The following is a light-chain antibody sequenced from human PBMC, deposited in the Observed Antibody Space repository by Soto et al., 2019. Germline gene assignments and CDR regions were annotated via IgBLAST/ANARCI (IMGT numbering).Light chain of an antibody. CDR3: QKYNSAPHT. J-gene: IGKJ2*01. CDR2: AAS. Sequence: DIQMTQSPSSLSASVGDRVTITCRASQGISNYLAWYQQKPGKVPKILIYAASTLQSGVPSRFSGSGSGTDFIFTISSLQPENVATYYCQKYNSAPHTFGQGTNLEIK. CDR1: QGISNY. V-gene: IGKV1-27*01.